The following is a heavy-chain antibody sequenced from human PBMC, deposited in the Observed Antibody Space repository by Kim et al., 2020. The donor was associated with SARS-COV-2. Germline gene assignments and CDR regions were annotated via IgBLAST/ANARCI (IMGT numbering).Heavy chain of an antibody. J-gene: IGHJ4*02. D-gene: IGHD3-3*01. V-gene: IGHV1-46*01. CDR2: INPSGGST. CDR1: GYTFTSYY. Sequence: ASVNVSCKASGYTFTSYYMHWVRQAPGQGLEWMGIINPSGGSTSYAQKFQGRVTMTRDTSTSTVYMELSSLRSEDTAVYYCAREVPPQIFGGGYFDYWGQGTLVTVSS. CDR3: AREVPPQIFGGGYFDY.